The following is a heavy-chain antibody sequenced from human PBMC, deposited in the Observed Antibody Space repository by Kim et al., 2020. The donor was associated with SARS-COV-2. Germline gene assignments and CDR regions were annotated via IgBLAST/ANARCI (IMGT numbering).Heavy chain of an antibody. CDR2: IFHRGYT. Sequence: SETLSLTCTVSGGSLNSGDYYWSWIRQPPGKALEWLGYIFHRGYTYYSPSLKSRVSISVDISRKQVSLNLNSVTAADTAIYYCARYDPGVFDSWGQGTLVTVSS. J-gene: IGHJ4*02. CDR3: ARYDPGVFDS. D-gene: IGHD7-27*01. CDR1: GGSLNSGDYY. V-gene: IGHV4-30-4*08.